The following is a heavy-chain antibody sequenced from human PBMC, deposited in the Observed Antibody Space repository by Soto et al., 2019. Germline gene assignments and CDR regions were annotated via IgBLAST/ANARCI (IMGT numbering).Heavy chain of an antibody. CDR3: ARRDLRGDDQPCDY. J-gene: IGHJ4*02. Sequence: QVQLQESGPGLVKPSQTLSLTCTVSGGSISSGDYYWSWIRQHPGKGLEWIGYIYYSGSTYYNPSLKSRVTISLDTSKNQFSLKLSSVTAADTAVYYCARRDLRGDDQPCDYWGQGTLVTVSS. V-gene: IGHV4-31*03. CDR1: GGSISSGDYY. CDR2: IYYSGST. D-gene: IGHD3-10*01.